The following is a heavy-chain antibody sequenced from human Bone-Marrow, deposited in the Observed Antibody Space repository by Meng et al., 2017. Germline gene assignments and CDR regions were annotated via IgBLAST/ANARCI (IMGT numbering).Heavy chain of an antibody. D-gene: IGHD5-18*01. Sequence: GESLKISCAASGFTFSSYSMNWVRQAPGKGLEWVSSISSSSSYIYYADSVKGRFTISRDNAKNSLYLQKNSLRAEDTAVYYCARDSIEYSYGQRYYFDYWGQGTLVTVSS. CDR3: ARDSIEYSYGQRYYFDY. J-gene: IGHJ4*02. CDR2: ISSSSSYI. V-gene: IGHV3-21*01. CDR1: GFTFSSYS.